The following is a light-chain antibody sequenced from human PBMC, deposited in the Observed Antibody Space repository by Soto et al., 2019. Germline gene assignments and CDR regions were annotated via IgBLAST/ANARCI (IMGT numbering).Light chain of an antibody. CDR3: QQYNNWPWT. Sequence: EIVLTQSPVTLSLSPGERATLSCRASQSVRTYLAWYQVKPGQAPRLLIYGASTRATGTPARFSGSGSGTEFILTISSLQPEDFAVYYCQQYNNWPWTFGQGTKVDIK. CDR1: QSVRTY. J-gene: IGKJ1*01. CDR2: GAS. V-gene: IGKV3-15*01.